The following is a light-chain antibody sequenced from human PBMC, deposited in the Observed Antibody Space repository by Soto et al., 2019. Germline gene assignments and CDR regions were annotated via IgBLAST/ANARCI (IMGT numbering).Light chain of an antibody. J-gene: IGKJ1*01. V-gene: IGKV1-6*01. CDR1: QGSRND. Sequence: AIQMTQSPSSLSASVGDRVTIICRASQGSRNDLGWYQQRPGKAHKLLIYATSNLQSGVPSRFSGSGSGTDFTLTISSLQPEDFATYYCLQDYSYPRTFGQGTKVEIK. CDR2: ATS. CDR3: LQDYSYPRT.